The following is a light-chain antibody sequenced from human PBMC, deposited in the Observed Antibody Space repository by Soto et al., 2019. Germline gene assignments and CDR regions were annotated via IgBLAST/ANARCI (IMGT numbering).Light chain of an antibody. CDR2: EGS. CDR1: SSDIGSSNL. CDR3: CSFARSSTSYV. J-gene: IGLJ1*01. V-gene: IGLV2-23*01. Sequence: QSALTQPASVSGSPGQSITISCTGTSSDIGSSNLVSWYQQHPGKAPKLIIYEGSRRPSGVSGRFSGSKSGNTASLTISGLQAEDEADYYCCSFARSSTSYVFGTGTKLTVL.